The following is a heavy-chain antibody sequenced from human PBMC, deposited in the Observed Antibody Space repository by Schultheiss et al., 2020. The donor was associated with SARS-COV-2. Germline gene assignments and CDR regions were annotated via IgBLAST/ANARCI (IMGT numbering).Heavy chain of an antibody. J-gene: IGHJ2*01. CDR3: ARRVATGWHFDL. Sequence: GESLKISCAASGFTLNNFGMHWVRQAPGKGLEWVSAISGSATSTYYADSVRGRSTISIDNSKNTLCLQMNSLRAEDTAVYYCARRVATGWHFDLWGRGTLVTVSS. V-gene: IGHV3-23*01. CDR2: ISGSATST. D-gene: IGHD5-12*01. CDR1: GFTLNNFG.